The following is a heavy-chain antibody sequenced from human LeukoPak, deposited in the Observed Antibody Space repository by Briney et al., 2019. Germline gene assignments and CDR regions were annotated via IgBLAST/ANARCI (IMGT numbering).Heavy chain of an antibody. J-gene: IGHJ4*02. V-gene: IGHV4-61*02. CDR3: ARASYSYDITGWVPFDY. CDR1: GNSISSGDYY. CDR2: IYTSGST. Sequence: SETLSLTCTVSGNSISSGDYYWSWIRQPAGKGLEWIGRIYTSGSTNYNPSLKSRVTISGDTSKNQFSLRLSSVTAADTAVYYCARASYSYDITGWVPFDYWGQGTLVTVSS. D-gene: IGHD3-22*01.